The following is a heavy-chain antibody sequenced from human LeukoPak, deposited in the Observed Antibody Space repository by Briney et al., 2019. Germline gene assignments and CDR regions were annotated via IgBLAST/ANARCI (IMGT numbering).Heavy chain of an antibody. Sequence: GGSLHLSCAASGFTFSGSAMHWVRPASGKGLEWVGRIRSKANSYATAYAASVKGRFTISRDDSKNTAYLQMNSLKTEDTAVYYCTTMTTVERYYYYGMDVWGQGTTVTVSS. CDR2: IRSKANSYAT. J-gene: IGHJ6*02. D-gene: IGHD4-11*01. CDR3: TTMTTVERYYYYGMDV. V-gene: IGHV3-73*01. CDR1: GFTFSGSA.